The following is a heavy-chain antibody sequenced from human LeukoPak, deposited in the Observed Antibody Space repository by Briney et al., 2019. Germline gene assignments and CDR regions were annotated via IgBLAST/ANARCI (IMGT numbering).Heavy chain of an antibody. J-gene: IGHJ6*02. V-gene: IGHV4-59*01. CDR3: ARAFVDTAMGHYYYYGMDV. CDR2: IYYSGST. CDR1: GGSISSYY. D-gene: IGHD5-18*01. Sequence: MASETLSLTCTVSGGSISSYYWSWIRQPPGKGLEWIGYIYYSGSTNYNPSLKSRVTISVDTSKNQFSLKLSSVTAADTAVYYCARAFVDTAMGHYYYYGMDVWGQGTTVTVSS.